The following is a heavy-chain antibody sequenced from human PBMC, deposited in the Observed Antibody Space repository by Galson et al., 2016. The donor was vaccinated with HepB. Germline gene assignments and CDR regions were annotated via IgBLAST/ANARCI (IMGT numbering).Heavy chain of an antibody. Sequence: SLRLSCAASGFTFGSSAMTWVRQAPGKGLEWVSVIFSGDRTYYADSVKGRFTISRDSSKNTLYLQMNNLRVEDTALYYCAREEPCYDSSAYCDYWGQGALVTVSS. D-gene: IGHD3-22*01. CDR3: AREEPCYDSSAYCDY. J-gene: IGHJ4*02. CDR1: GFTFGSSA. V-gene: IGHV3-53*01. CDR2: IFSGDRT.